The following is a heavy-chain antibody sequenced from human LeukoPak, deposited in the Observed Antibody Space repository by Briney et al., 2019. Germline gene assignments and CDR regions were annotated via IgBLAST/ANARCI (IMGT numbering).Heavy chain of an antibody. Sequence: GGSLRLSCAASGFTFSSYSMNWVRQAPGKGLESVSYISSGSSTIYYADSVNGRFTLSRDNAKNSLYLQMNSLSAEDTAVYYCVRNGGHDYIHFDYWGQGTLVTVS. J-gene: IGHJ4*02. CDR2: ISSGSSTI. D-gene: IGHD4-11*01. V-gene: IGHV3-48*01. CDR1: GFTFSSYS. CDR3: VRNGGHDYIHFDY.